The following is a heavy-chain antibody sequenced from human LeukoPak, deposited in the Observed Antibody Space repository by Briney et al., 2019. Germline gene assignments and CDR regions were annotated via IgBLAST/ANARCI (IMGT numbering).Heavy chain of an antibody. CDR2: ISSSSSYI. D-gene: IGHD1-26*01. CDR1: GFTFSSYS. V-gene: IGHV3-21*01. CDR3: ARDLSFGGSYRFDY. Sequence: GGSLRLSCAASGFTFSSYSMNWVRQAPGKGLEWVSSISSSSSYICYADSVKGRFTISRDNAKNSLFLQMNSLRAEDTAVYYCARDLSFGGSYRFDYWGQGTLVTVSS. J-gene: IGHJ4*02.